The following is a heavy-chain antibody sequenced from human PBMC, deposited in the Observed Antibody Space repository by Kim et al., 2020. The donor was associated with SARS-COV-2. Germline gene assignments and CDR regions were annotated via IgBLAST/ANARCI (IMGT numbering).Heavy chain of an antibody. CDR3: ARRAYYYGSGCYGDY. D-gene: IGHD3-10*01. CDR1: GGSFSGYY. Sequence: SETLSLTCAVYGGSFSGYYWSWIRQPPGKGLEWIGEINHSGSTNYNPSLKSRVTISLDTSKKQLSLKLSSVTAADTAVYYCARRAYYYGSGCYGDYWGQGTLVTVSS. V-gene: IGHV4-34*01. CDR2: INHSGST. J-gene: IGHJ4*02.